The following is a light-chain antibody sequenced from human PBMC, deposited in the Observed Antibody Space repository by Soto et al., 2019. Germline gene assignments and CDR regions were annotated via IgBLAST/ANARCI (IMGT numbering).Light chain of an antibody. CDR3: LHVYIYPLT. Sequence: AIQMTQSPSSLSASVGDRLTITCRASQGIRNDLSWYQQKPGKAPKLLIYAASSLQSGVPSRFSGSGSGTDFTLTISSLQPVDFATYYCLHVYIYPLTLGGDTSVDIK. J-gene: IGKJ4*01. V-gene: IGKV1-6*01. CDR1: QGIRND. CDR2: AAS.